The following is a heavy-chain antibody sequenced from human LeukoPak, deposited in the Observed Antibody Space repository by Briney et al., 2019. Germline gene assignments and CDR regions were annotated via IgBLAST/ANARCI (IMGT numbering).Heavy chain of an antibody. V-gene: IGHV4-39*01. CDR1: GGSISSSSYY. D-gene: IGHD3-16*02. CDR3: ARRYDYVWGSYLDY. J-gene: IGHJ4*02. CDR2: IYYSGST. Sequence: PSETLSLTCTVSGGSISSSSYYWGWIRQPPGKGLEWIGSIYYSGSTYYNPSLKSRVTISVDTSKNQFSLKLSSVTAADTAVYYCARRYDYVWGSYLDYWGQGTLVTVSS.